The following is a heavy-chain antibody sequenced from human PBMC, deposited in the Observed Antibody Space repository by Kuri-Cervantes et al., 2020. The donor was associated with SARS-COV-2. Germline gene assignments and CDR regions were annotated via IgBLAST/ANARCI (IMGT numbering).Heavy chain of an antibody. CDR3: ARDKWFGDGYYYYGMDV. D-gene: IGHD3-10*01. CDR2: IYYSGST. CDR1: GGSISSYY. V-gene: IGHV4-59*01. Sequence: GSLRLSCTVSGGSISSYYWSWIRQPPGKGLEWIGYIYYSGSTNYNPSLKSRVTISVDTSKNQFSLKLSSVTAADTAVYYCARDKWFGDGYYYYGMDVWGQGTTVTVSS. J-gene: IGHJ6*02.